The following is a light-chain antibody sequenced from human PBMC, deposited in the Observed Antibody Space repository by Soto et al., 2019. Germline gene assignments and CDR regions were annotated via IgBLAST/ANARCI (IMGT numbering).Light chain of an antibody. CDR1: SSDVGGYNY. Sequence: QSVLTQPTSAAGSPGQSVTISCTGTSSDVGGYNYVSWYQQHPGKAPKLMIYEVSKRPSGVPDRFSGSKSGNTASLSVSGLQAEDEAAYYCSSYAGSNNLGVFGGGTKLTVL. J-gene: IGLJ2*01. CDR3: SSYAGSNNLGV. V-gene: IGLV2-8*01. CDR2: EVS.